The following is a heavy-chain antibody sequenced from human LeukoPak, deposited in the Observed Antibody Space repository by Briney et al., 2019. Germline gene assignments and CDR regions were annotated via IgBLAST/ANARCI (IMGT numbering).Heavy chain of an antibody. D-gene: IGHD2-15*01. V-gene: IGHV7-4-1*02. Sequence: ASVKVSCKASGYTFNSYGMNWLRQAPGQGLEWMGWINTNTGKPFYTQGFTGRFVFSLDTSVSTAYLQINSLKPEDTAVYYCAREGGHCSGEKCYNWLDPWGQGTLVTVSS. CDR1: GYTFNSYG. CDR2: INTNTGKP. CDR3: AREGGHCSGEKCYNWLDP. J-gene: IGHJ5*02.